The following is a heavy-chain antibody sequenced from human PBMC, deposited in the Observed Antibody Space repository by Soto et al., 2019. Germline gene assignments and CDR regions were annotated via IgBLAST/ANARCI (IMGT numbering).Heavy chain of an antibody. J-gene: IGHJ1*01. Sequence: GGSLRRSCAASGFTLSSYAMSWVRQAPGKGLEWVSAISGSGGSTYYADSVKGRFTISRDNSKNTLYLQMNSLRAEDTAVYYCANQLYSSGWSSGYFQHWGQGTLVTVSS. CDR1: GFTLSSYA. V-gene: IGHV3-23*01. D-gene: IGHD6-19*01. CDR2: ISGSGGST. CDR3: ANQLYSSGWSSGYFQH.